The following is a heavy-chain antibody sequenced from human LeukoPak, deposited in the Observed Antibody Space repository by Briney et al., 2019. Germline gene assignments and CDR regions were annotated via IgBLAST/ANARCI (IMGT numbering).Heavy chain of an antibody. CDR3: ARVSTDYYYMDV. CDR1: GFTFSSYG. CDR2: ISSSGSTI. D-gene: IGHD4-17*01. V-gene: IGHV3-48*03. J-gene: IGHJ6*03. Sequence: GGSLRLSCAASGFTFSSYGMNWVRQAPGKGLEWVSYISSSGSTIYYADSVKGRFTISRDNAKNSLYLQMNSLRAEDTAVYYCARVSTDYYYMDVWGKGTTVTVSS.